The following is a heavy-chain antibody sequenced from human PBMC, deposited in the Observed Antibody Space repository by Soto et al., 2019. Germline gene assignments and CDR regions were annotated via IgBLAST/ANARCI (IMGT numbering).Heavy chain of an antibody. CDR1: GYSISSGYY. CDR2: IYHSGST. CDR3: ARSDSSGYDAFDI. V-gene: IGHV4-38-2*01. D-gene: IGHD3-22*01. J-gene: IGHJ3*02. Sequence: PSETLSLTCAVSGYSISSGYYWGWIRQPPGKGLEWIGSIYHSGSTYYNPSLKSRVTISVDTSKNQFSLKLSSVTAADTAVYYCARSDSSGYDAFDIWGQGTMVTV.